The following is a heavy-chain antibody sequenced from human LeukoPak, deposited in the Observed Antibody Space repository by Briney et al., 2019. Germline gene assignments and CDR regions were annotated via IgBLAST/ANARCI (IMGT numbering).Heavy chain of an antibody. V-gene: IGHV1-18*01. D-gene: IGHD2-21*01. CDR2: ISAYNGNT. CDR3: ARDGSFRGVAQIDY. J-gene: IGHJ4*02. Sequence: GASVKVSCKASGYTFTSYGISWVRQAPGQGLEWMGWISAYNGNTNYAQKLQGRVTMTTDTSASTAYMELRSLRSDDTAVYYCARDGSFRGVAQIDYWGQGTLVTVSS. CDR1: GYTFTSYG.